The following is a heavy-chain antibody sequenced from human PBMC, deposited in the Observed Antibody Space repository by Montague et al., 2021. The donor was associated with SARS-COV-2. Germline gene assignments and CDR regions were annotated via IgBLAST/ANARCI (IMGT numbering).Heavy chain of an antibody. J-gene: IGHJ4*02. CDR1: GGSFAGSS. CDR3: ARGTKPYYDLWL. D-gene: IGHD3-3*01. Sequence: SETLSLTCSVGGSFAGSSYNWLRQTPGKGLEWIGEIYYSGATDYNPSLKGRVTISAGTSKNEFSLELRSVSAADTAIYYCARGTKPYYDLWLWGQGTLVTVSS. CDR2: IYYSGAT. V-gene: IGHV4-34*01.